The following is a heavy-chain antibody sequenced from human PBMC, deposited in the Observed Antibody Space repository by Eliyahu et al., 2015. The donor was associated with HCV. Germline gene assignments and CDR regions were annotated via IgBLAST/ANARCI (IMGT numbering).Heavy chain of an antibody. J-gene: IGHJ2*01. CDR1: GFXXXXDW. Sequence: ELQLVESGGDLVQPGGSLRLSCAAPGFXXXXDWXSWVRQAPGKGLGWVADIDGDGGRTYYAGFVQGRFTISRDNAGNSLYLQLNSLRLDDAAVYYCARDQGVAKTDNWYFDIWGRGTLVSVST. CDR3: ARDQGVAKTDNWYFDI. D-gene: IGHD2-21*01. V-gene: IGHV3-7*01. CDR2: IDGDGGRT.